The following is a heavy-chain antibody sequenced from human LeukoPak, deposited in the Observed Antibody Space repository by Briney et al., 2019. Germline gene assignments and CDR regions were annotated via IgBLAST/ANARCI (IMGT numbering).Heavy chain of an antibody. V-gene: IGHV4-39*07. Sequence: SETLSLTCTVSGGSISSSSYYWGWIRQPPGKGLEWIGSIYYSGSTYYNPSLKSRVTISVDTSKNQFSLKLSSVTAADTAVYYCAGERPVQPRAYGMDVWGQGTAVTVSS. D-gene: IGHD6-19*01. CDR2: IYYSGST. CDR1: GGSISSSSYY. J-gene: IGHJ6*02. CDR3: AGERPVQPRAYGMDV.